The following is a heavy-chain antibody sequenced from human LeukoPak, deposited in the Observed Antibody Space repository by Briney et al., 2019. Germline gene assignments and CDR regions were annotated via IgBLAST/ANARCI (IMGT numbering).Heavy chain of an antibody. J-gene: IGHJ5*02. Sequence: SETLSLTCTVSGGSISSGDYYWSWIRQPPGKGLEWIGYIYYSGSTYYNPFLKSRVTISVDTSKNQFSLKLSSVTAADTAVYYCASSVWFGEPRGWFDPWGQGTLVTVSS. CDR1: GGSISSGDYY. V-gene: IGHV4-30-4*01. CDR2: IYYSGST. CDR3: ASSVWFGEPRGWFDP. D-gene: IGHD3-10*01.